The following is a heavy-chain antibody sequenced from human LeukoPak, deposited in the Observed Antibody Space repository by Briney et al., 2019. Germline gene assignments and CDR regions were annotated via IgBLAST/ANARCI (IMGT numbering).Heavy chain of an antibody. CDR1: GYNFTSHW. CDR3: ARHSASRRSPSDPFHI. V-gene: IGHV5-51*01. CDR2: IYPGDSHT. D-gene: IGHD6-6*01. Sequence: GESLKISCKDSGYNFTSHWIGWVRQMPGKGLEWMGIIYPGDSHTRDSPSFEGQVTVSVDKSISTAYLQWSSLKASDTAMYYCARHSASRRSPSDPFHIWGQGTMVTVSS. J-gene: IGHJ3*02.